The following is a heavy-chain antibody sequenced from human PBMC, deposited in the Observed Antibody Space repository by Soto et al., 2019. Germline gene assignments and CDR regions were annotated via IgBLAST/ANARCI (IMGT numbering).Heavy chain of an antibody. CDR3: AKVGVVVPAAMAKYYYYYMDV. D-gene: IGHD2-2*01. CDR2: IWYDGSNK. CDR1: GFTFSSYG. Sequence: GGSLRLSCAASGFTFSSYGMHWVRQAPGKGLEWVAVIWYDGSNKYYADSVKGRFTISRDNSKNTLYLQMNSLRAEDTAVYYCAKVGVVVPAAMAKYYYYYMDVWGKGTTVTVSS. V-gene: IGHV3-33*06. J-gene: IGHJ6*03.